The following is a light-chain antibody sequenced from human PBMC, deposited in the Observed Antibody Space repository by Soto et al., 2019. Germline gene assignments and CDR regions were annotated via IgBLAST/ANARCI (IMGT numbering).Light chain of an antibody. V-gene: IGKV3-20*01. CDR1: QRLSSN. J-gene: IGKJ1*01. CDR2: GAS. Sequence: EIVLTQSPVTLSVSPGERVTLSCRASQRLSSNLAWYQQRPGQAPRLLIYGASIRATDIPARFIGSGSGTDFTLTITTLEPEDFAVYYCQQYGSSPRTFGLGTKVDIK. CDR3: QQYGSSPRT.